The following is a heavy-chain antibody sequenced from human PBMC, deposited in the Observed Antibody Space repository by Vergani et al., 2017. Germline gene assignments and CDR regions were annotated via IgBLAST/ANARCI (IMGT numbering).Heavy chain of an antibody. Sequence: VQLVESGGGLVKPGGSLRLSCAASGFTFSSYSMNWVRQAPGKGLEWVSSISSSSSYIYYADSVKGRFTISRDNAKNSLYLQMNRLRADDTAVYYCARSALWFGVFDYWGQGTLLTVSS. CDR2: ISSSSSYI. V-gene: IGHV3-21*01. J-gene: IGHJ4*02. D-gene: IGHD3-10*01. CDR1: GFTFSSYS. CDR3: ARSALWFGVFDY.